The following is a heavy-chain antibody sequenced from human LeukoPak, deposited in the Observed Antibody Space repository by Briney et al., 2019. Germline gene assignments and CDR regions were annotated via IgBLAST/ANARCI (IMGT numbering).Heavy chain of an antibody. J-gene: IGHJ4*02. V-gene: IGHV5-51*01. D-gene: IGHD2-21*02. CDR1: GYSFTSHW. Sequence: GESLKISCKGSGYSFTSHWIGWVRQMPGKGLEWMGIVYPGESYTRYSPSFQGQVTISADNSISTAYLQWSSLKASDTAMYYCTRRAASCGGDCCSGDYWGQGTLVTVSS. CDR3: TRRAASCGGDCCSGDY. CDR2: VYPGESYT.